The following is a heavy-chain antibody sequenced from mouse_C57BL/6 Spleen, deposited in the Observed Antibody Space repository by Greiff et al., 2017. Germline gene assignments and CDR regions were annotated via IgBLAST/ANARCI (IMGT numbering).Heavy chain of an antibody. Sequence: EVQLQESGPGLVKPSQSLSLTCSVTGYSITSGYYWNWIRQFPGNKLEWMGYISYDGSNNYNPSLKNRISITRDTSKNQFCLKLNSVTTEDTATYYCAQLFYYAMDYWGQGTSVTVSS. D-gene: IGHD3-1*01. CDR3: AQLFYYAMDY. J-gene: IGHJ4*01. V-gene: IGHV3-6*01. CDR1: GYSITSGYY. CDR2: ISYDGSN.